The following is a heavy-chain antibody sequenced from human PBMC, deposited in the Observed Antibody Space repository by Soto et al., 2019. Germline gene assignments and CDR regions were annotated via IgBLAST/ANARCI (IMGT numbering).Heavy chain of an antibody. CDR3: AKEAATGAFSTYEVFDY. CDR2: ITGSGGT. CDR1: GFTFSNYV. Sequence: EVQLLESGGGLVQPRGSLRLSCAVSGFTFSNYVMSWVRQAPGKGLEWVSAITGSGGTLYADSVRGRFTISRDNSKTTLYLQMNSLRAGDTGVYYCAKEAATGAFSTYEVFDYWGQGTLVTVSS. V-gene: IGHV3-23*01. J-gene: IGHJ4*02. D-gene: IGHD4-4*01.